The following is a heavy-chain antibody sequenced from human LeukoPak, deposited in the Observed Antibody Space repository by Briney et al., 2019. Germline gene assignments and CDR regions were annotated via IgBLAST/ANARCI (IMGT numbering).Heavy chain of an antibody. J-gene: IGHJ4*02. CDR1: GGSISSSSYY. V-gene: IGHV4-39*07. Sequence: SETLSLTCTVSGGSISSSSYYWGWIRQPPGKGLEWIGNTYYGGDTYYNPSLKSRVTISVDTSKNQFSLKLRSVTAADTAVYYCARDYRNYDYVWGSYRVLDYWGQGTLVTVSS. CDR3: ARDYRNYDYVWGSYRVLDY. CDR2: TYYGGDT. D-gene: IGHD3-16*02.